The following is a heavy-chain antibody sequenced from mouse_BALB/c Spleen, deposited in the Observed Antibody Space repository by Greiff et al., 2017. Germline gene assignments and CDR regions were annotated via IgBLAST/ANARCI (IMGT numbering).Heavy chain of an antibody. D-gene: IGHD2-1*01. CDR2: ISNLAYSI. V-gene: IGHV5-15*01. CDR3: ARGGGNYNFDY. J-gene: IGHJ2*01. CDR1: GFTFSDYG. Sequence: EVQGVESGGGLVQPGGSRKLSCAASGFTFSDYGMAWVRQAPGKGPEWVTFISNLAYSIYYADTVTGRFTISRDNARNILYLQMSSLRSEDTAMYYCARGGGNYNFDYWGQGTTLTVSS.